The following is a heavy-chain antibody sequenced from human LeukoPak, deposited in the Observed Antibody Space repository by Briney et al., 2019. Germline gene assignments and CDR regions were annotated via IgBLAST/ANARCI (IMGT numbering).Heavy chain of an antibody. D-gene: IGHD3-22*01. CDR2: ISYDGSNK. Sequence: AGGSLRLSCAASGFTFSSYAMHWVRQARGKGLEWVAVISYDGSNKYYADSVKGRFTISRDNSKNTLYLQMNSLRAEDTAVYYCARVDYYDSSGYYDDAFDIWGQGTMVTVSS. J-gene: IGHJ3*02. CDR3: ARVDYYDSSGYYDDAFDI. V-gene: IGHV3-30-3*01. CDR1: GFTFSSYA.